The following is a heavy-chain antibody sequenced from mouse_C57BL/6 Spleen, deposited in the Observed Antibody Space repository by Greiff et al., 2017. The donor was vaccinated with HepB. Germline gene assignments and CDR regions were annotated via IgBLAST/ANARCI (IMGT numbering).Heavy chain of an antibody. J-gene: IGHJ3*01. D-gene: IGHD2-12*01. Sequence: EVQLQESGPELVKPGASVKIPCKASGYTFTDYNMDWVKQSHGKSLEWIGDINPNNGGTIYNQKFKGKATLTVDKSSSTAYMELRSLTSEDTAVYYCARTAYDEVCPFAYWGQGTLVTVSA. CDR1: GYTFTDYN. V-gene: IGHV1-18*01. CDR3: ARTAYDEVCPFAY. CDR2: INPNNGGT.